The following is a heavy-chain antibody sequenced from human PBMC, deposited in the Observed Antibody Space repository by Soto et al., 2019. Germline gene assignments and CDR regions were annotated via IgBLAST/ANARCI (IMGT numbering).Heavy chain of an antibody. V-gene: IGHV3-23*01. D-gene: IGHD6-25*01. CDR1: GFTVNNSI. CDR3: AKGGLRRRLDP. J-gene: IGHJ5*02. Sequence: GGSLRLSCAGSGFTVNNSIMTWVRQAPGKGLERVSGINDNGEVIYYADSVKGRFTLSRDSAKNTMYLQMNRLTVDDTAVYYCAKGGLRRRLDPWGRGSQVTVSS. CDR2: INDNGEVI.